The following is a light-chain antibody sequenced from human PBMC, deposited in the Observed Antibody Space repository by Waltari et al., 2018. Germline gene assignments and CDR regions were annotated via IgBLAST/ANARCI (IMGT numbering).Light chain of an antibody. J-gene: IGLJ2*01. V-gene: IGLV2-14*03. Sequence: QSALTQPASVSGSPGQSITISCTGTSSEVGGYTYVSWYQRDPGKAPKLMFYNVTVRPSGVSNRFSGSKSGNTASLIISGLQAEDEADYFCSSYTRSSALVFGGGTKLTVL. CDR2: NVT. CDR3: SSYTRSSALV. CDR1: SSEVGGYTY.